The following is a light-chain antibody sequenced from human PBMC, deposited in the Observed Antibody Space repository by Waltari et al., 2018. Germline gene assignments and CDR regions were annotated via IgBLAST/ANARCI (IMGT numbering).Light chain of an antibody. CDR2: AAS. CDR3: QQANSFPFT. V-gene: IGKV1-12*01. CDR1: HGISNW. Sequence: DIQMTQSPSSVSASVGDRVTITCRASHGISNWLAWYQQKPGEVPKLLVYAASTLQSGVPSRFSASGYGTYFTLTITNLQPEDVVTYYCQQANSFPFTFGPGTKVDIK. J-gene: IGKJ3*01.